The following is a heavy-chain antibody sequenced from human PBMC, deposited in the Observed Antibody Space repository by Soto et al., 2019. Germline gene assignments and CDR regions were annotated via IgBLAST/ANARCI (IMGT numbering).Heavy chain of an antibody. V-gene: IGHV4-34*01. CDR1: GRSFSGYY. D-gene: IGHD4-17*01. CDR3: AATLYGDYHLGDRGNV. CDR2: INHSGST. J-gene: IGHJ6*04. Sequence: PSETLSLTCAVCGRSFSGYYWSWIRRPPGKGLEWIGEINHSGSTNYNPSLKSRVTISVDTSKNQFSLKLSSVTAADTAVYYCAATLYGDYHLGDRGNVWGKGTTVTVST.